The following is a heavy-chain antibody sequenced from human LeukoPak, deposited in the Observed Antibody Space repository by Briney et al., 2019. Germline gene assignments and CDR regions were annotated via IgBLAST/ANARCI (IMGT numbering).Heavy chain of an antibody. D-gene: IGHD1-26*01. CDR3: AKSDAGWELPFDY. CDR2: IYYSGST. Sequence: PSETLSLTCTVSGGSISSYYWSWIRQPPGKGLEWIGYIYYSGSTNYNPSLKSRVTISVDTSKNQFSLKLSSVTAADTAVYHCAKSDAGWELPFDYWGQGTLVTVSS. V-gene: IGHV4-59*01. J-gene: IGHJ4*02. CDR1: GGSISSYY.